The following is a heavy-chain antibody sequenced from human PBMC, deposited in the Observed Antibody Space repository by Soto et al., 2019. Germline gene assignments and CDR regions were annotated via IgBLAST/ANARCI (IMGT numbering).Heavy chain of an antibody. CDR3: TKDLWPYLPAGGEFDS. CDR1: GFTFSSYD. J-gene: IGHJ4*02. D-gene: IGHD3-16*01. V-gene: IGHV3-23*01. Sequence: PGGSLRLSCAASGFTFSSYDMSWVRQAPGKGLEWVSAISGNAGSTYYADSVKGRFTISRDNSKNTLYLQMNSLRAEDTAVFYCTKDLWPYLPAGGEFDSWGQGTLVTVSS. CDR2: ISGNAGST.